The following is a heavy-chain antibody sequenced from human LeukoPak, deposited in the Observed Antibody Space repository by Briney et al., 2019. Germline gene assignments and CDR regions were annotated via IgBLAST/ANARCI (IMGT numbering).Heavy chain of an antibody. CDR3: ARSFDYSQEHDGFDI. Sequence: PGGSLRLSCAASGFTLSNYGMHWVRQAPGKGLEWVAVICAGGGDKYYADSVKGRFTISRDNSKNTLYVQMNSLRVEDTAVYHCARSFDYSQEHDGFDIWGQGTMVTVSS. CDR1: GFTLSNYG. D-gene: IGHD3-9*01. V-gene: IGHV3-33*01. CDR2: ICAGGGDK. J-gene: IGHJ3*02.